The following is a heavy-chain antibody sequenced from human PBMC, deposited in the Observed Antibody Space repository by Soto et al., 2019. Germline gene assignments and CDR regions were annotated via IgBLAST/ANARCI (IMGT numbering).Heavy chain of an antibody. D-gene: IGHD2-15*01. Sequence: EVQLVESGGGLVQPGGSLRLSCAASGFTFSSYWMLWVRQAPGKGLVWVSRINSDGSSTSHADSVKGRFTISRDNAKNTLYLQMNSLRAEDKAVYYCARVYCSGGSCYPLDYWGQGTLVTVAS. CDR1: GFTFSSYW. J-gene: IGHJ4*02. CDR3: ARVYCSGGSCYPLDY. CDR2: INSDGSST. V-gene: IGHV3-74*01.